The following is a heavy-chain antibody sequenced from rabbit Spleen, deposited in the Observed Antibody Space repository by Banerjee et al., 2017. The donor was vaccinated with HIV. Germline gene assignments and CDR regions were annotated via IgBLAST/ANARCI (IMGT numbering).Heavy chain of an antibody. D-gene: IGHD1-1*01. V-gene: IGHV1S40*01. Sequence: QSLEESGGGLVQPEGSLTLTCKASGFSFSSNDYMCWVRQAPGKGLEWIACTVGGRSTFTYYASWAKGRFTISKASSTTVTLQMSGLTAADTATYFCARDSATSFSTYGMDLWGQGTLVTVS. CDR2: TVGGRSTFT. CDR1: GFSFSSNDY. J-gene: IGHJ6*01. CDR3: ARDSATSFSTYGMDL.